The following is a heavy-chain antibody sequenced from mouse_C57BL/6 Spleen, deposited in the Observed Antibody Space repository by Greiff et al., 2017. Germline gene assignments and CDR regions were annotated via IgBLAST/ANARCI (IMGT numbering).Heavy chain of an antibody. CDR1: GYTFTEYS. CDR2: IYPAGGSI. J-gene: IGHJ4*01. V-gene: IGHV1-62-2*01. D-gene: IGHD5-1*01. Sequence: QVQLQQPGAELVKPGASVKLSCKASGYTFTEYSIHWVTQRSGQGLEWIGWIYPAGGSIKYNEKFKDKDTLTADKSSSTVYMELSRLTSEDSAVYYGARHEDRDLQAMDYWGQGTSVTVSS. CDR3: ARHEDRDLQAMDY.